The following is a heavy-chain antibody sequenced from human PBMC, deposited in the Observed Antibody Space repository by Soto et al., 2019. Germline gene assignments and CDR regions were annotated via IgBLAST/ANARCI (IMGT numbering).Heavy chain of an antibody. CDR3: ARDGGAY. V-gene: IGHV3-30-3*01. CDR1: GFTFSSYA. D-gene: IGHD3-16*01. CDR2: MSYDGSNK. Sequence: QVQLVESGGGVVQPGRSLRLSCAAPGFTFSSYAMHWVRRAPGKGLERMAVMSYDGSNKYYADSVKGRFTISRDNSKNTLYLQMNSLRPEDTALYYCARDGGAYWGQGTLVIVSS. J-gene: IGHJ4*02.